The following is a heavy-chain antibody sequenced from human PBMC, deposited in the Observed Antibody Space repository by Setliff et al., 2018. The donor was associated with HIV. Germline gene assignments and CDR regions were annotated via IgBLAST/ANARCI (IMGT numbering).Heavy chain of an antibody. CDR3: ARGAPYGSGRHRWNS. V-gene: IGHV4-39*07. J-gene: IGHJ4*02. CDR1: GLSMSRSSYY. Sequence: SETLSLTCTVSGLSMSRSSYYWGWIRQPPGKGLEWIGSIYYSGSTYYNPSLTSRVTITVDTSNNKFSLRLTSVTAANTALYYCARGAPYGSGRHRWNSWGQGTLVTVSS. CDR2: IYYSGST. D-gene: IGHD3-10*01.